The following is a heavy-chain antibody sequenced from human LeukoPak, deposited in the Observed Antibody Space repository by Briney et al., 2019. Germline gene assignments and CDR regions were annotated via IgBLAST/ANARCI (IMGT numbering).Heavy chain of an antibody. J-gene: IGHJ4*02. CDR2: ISSSSRYI. Sequence: GGSLRLSCAASGFIFSAYSMHCARQAPGKGLEWVSSISSSSRYINYADSVKGRFTISRANNNKSLYLQMYTHTSENPAIYYCARHTSASVGTLLGYWGQGTLVTVSS. CDR1: GFIFSAYS. D-gene: IGHD7-27*01. V-gene: IGHV3-21*01. CDR3: ARHTSASVGTLLGY.